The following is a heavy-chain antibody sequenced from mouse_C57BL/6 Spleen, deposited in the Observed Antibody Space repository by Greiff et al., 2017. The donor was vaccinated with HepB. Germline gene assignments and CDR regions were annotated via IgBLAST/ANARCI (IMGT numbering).Heavy chain of an antibody. J-gene: IGHJ3*01. D-gene: IGHD4-1*01. CDR2: INPNNGGT. Sequence: VQLQQSGPELVKPGASVKISCKASGYTFTDYYMNWVKQSHGKSLEWIGDINPNNGGTSYNQKFKGKATLTVDKSSSTAYMELRSLTSEDSAVYYCASGRFLEAYWGQGTLVTVSA. V-gene: IGHV1-26*01. CDR3: ASGRFLEAY. CDR1: GYTFTDYY.